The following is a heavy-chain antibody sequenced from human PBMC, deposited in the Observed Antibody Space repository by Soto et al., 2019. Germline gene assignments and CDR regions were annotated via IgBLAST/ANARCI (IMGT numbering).Heavy chain of an antibody. CDR2: IIPILGIA. D-gene: IGHD6-13*01. J-gene: IGHJ5*02. CDR1: GGTFSSYT. CDR3: ARVRIAAGHWFDP. V-gene: IGHV1-69*02. Sequence: ASVKVSCKASGGTFSSYTISWVRQAPGQGLEWMGRIIPILGIANYAQKFQGRVTITADKSTSTAYMELSSLRSEDTAVYYCARVRIAAGHWFDPWGQGTLVTVSS.